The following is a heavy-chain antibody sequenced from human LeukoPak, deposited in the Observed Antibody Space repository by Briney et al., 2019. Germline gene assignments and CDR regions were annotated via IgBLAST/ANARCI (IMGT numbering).Heavy chain of an antibody. Sequence: SETLSLTCSVSGGSISNYYWNWIRQPPGKGPEWVGYISDSGITNYNPSLRSRLSMSIDTSKNQFSLKLRSVTAADTAVYFCARGYGDYFLFEYWGQGTLVTVSS. CDR2: ISDSGIT. V-gene: IGHV4-59*01. J-gene: IGHJ4*02. CDR1: GGSISNYY. D-gene: IGHD2/OR15-2a*01. CDR3: ARGYGDYFLFEY.